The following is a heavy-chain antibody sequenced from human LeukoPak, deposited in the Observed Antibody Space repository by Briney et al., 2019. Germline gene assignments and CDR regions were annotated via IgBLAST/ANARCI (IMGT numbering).Heavy chain of an antibody. CDR1: GYTFSTYW. D-gene: IGHD3-10*01. CDR2: IYPGDSDT. CDR3: ARRGGFGELDY. J-gene: IGHJ4*02. V-gene: IGHV5-51*01. Sequence: GESLKISCKGSGYTFSTYWIGWVRQLPGKGLEWMGIIYPGDSDTRYSPSFQGQVTISADKSISTAYLQWNSLKASDTAMYYCARRGGFGELDYWGQGTLVTVSS.